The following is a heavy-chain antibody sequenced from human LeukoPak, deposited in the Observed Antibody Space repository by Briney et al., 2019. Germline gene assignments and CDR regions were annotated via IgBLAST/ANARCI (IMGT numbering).Heavy chain of an antibody. V-gene: IGHV3-23*01. D-gene: IGHD3-22*01. J-gene: IGHJ4*02. Sequence: QSGGSLRLSCAASGLVVSTYPMNWVRQAPGKGLEWVSGISGGGTNTYYADSVKGRFTISRDTFKNTLVLQMNGLRAEDTAVYYCTKSVVYLYDSSGYYWLGTFDYWGQGTLVAVSS. CDR3: TKSVVYLYDSSGYYWLGTFDY. CDR1: GLVVSTYP. CDR2: ISGGGTNT.